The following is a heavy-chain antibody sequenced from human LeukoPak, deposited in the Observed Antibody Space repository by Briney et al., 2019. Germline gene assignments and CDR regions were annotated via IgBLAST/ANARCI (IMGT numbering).Heavy chain of an antibody. J-gene: IGHJ4*02. CDR1: GYTFTGYY. CDR2: INPNSGGT. D-gene: IGHD3-10*01. V-gene: IGHV1-2*02. CDR3: ARAPPGTYGSGSTPDY. Sequence: GASVKVSCKASGYTFTGYYMHWVRQAPGQGLEWIGWINPNSGGTNYAQKFQGRVTMTRDTSISTAYMELSRLRSDDTAVYYCARAPPGTYGSGSTPDYWGQGTLVTVSS.